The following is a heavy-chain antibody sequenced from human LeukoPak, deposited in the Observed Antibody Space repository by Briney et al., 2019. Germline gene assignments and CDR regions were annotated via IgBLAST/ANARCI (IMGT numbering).Heavy chain of an antibody. J-gene: IGHJ4*02. D-gene: IGHD6-6*01. Sequence: ASVKVSCKASGYTFATYGVSWVRQAPGQGLQWMGWISAYNGNTNYAQNIQGRATMATDTSTNTAYMELRSLRSDDTAVYYCARGGISSRIDYWGQGTLVTVS. V-gene: IGHV1-18*01. CDR3: ARGGISSRIDY. CDR2: ISAYNGNT. CDR1: GYTFATYG.